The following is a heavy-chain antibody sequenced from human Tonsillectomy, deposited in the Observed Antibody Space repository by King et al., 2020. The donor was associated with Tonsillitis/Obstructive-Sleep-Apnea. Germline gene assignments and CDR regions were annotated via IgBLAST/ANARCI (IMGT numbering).Heavy chain of an antibody. D-gene: IGHD2-8*01. CDR2: MNPRTGNS. CDR1: GYNFTRYD. CDR3: ARGYCTTNPCHFDY. V-gene: IGHV1-8*01. J-gene: IGHJ4*02. Sequence: VQLVESGAEVRKPGASVRVSCETSGYNFTRYDINWVRQAFGQGLEWLGWMNPRTGNSGSAQKFQGRLIMTRNTSTTTAYMEMSSLESADTALYYCARGYCTTNPCHFDYWAQGTLVTVSS.